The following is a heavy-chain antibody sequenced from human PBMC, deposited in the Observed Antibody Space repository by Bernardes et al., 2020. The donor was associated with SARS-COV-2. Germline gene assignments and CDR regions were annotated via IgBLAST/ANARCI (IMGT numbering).Heavy chain of an antibody. Sequence: GGSLRLSCAASGFAFSSYAMSWVRQAPGKGLEWVSAIGGSGGNIFYADSVKGRFTISRDNSKDTLYLQMNSLRVEDTAVYYCVKDRYCSGGSCFSSLWGQGTLVTVSS. D-gene: IGHD2-15*01. V-gene: IGHV3-23*01. CDR3: VKDRYCSGGSCFSSL. J-gene: IGHJ4*02. CDR2: IGGSGGNI. CDR1: GFAFSSYA.